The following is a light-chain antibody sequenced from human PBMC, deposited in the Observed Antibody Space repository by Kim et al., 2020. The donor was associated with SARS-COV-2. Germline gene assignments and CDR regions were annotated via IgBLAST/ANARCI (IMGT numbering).Light chain of an antibody. CDR1: NIGSKS. Sequence: APRKTSRITCGGNNIGSKSVLWYEQKPGQAHVLVMYYDSDRPSGIPERFSGSDSGNTATLTISRVEAGDVADYYCQVWDSSSDHLVFGGGTQLTVL. CDR2: YDS. V-gene: IGLV3-21*04. CDR3: QVWDSSSDHLV. J-gene: IGLJ2*01.